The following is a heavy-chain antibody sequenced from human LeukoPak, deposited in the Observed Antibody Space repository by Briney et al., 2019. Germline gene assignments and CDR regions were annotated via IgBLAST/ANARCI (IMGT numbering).Heavy chain of an antibody. D-gene: IGHD4-11*01. J-gene: IGHJ4*02. Sequence: PSETLSLTCTVSGGSINNDDYYWSWIRQPPGKGLEWIGYMYYSGTTSYNPSLKSRVTISLDTSKNHFSLKLNSVTAADTAVYYCARDVDRSVSFDYSGQGTLVTVSS. V-gene: IGHV4-30-4*08. CDR3: ARDVDRSVSFDY. CDR1: GGSINNDDYY. CDR2: MYYSGTT.